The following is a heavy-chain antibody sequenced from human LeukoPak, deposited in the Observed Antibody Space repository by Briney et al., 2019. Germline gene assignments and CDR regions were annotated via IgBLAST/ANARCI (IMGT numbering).Heavy chain of an antibody. D-gene: IGHD1-7*01. J-gene: IGHJ5*02. CDR2: ISYSGST. V-gene: IGHV4-59*01. Sequence: SETLSLTCTVSGGSINTYYWNWVRLPPGKGLEWIGYISYSGSTNYNPSLNSRVTISLDTSNSQFSLKLTSVTATDTAVYDCARIGVMTGTTHNYFDPWGQGMLVTISS. CDR3: ARIGVMTGTTHNYFDP. CDR1: GGSINTYY.